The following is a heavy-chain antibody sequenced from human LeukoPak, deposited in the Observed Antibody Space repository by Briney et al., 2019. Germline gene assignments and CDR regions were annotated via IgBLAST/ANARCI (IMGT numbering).Heavy chain of an antibody. D-gene: IGHD1-14*01. CDR1: GGSISSSSYY. V-gene: IGHV4-39*01. J-gene: IGHJ6*02. CDR3: ASFPAGYYGKDV. CDR2: IYYSGST. Sequence: SETLSLTCTVSGGSISSSSYYWGWIRQPPGKGLEWIGSIYYSGSTYYNPSLKSRVTISVDTSKNQFSLKLSSVTAADTAVYYCASFPAGYYGKDVWGQGTTVTVSS.